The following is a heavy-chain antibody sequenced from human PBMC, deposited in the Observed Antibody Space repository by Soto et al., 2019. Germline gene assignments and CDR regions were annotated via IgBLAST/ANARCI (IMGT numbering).Heavy chain of an antibody. CDR1: GYTFTGYY. V-gene: IGHV1-2*02. CDR2: INPNSGGT. D-gene: IGHD2-15*01. Sequence: GASVKVSCKASGYTFTGYYMHWVRQAPGQGPEWMGWINPNSGGTNYAQKFQGRVTMTRDTSISTAYMELSRLRSDDTAVYYCAIGYCSGGSCYSGAQIYYYGMDVWGQGTTVTVSS. J-gene: IGHJ6*02. CDR3: AIGYCSGGSCYSGAQIYYYGMDV.